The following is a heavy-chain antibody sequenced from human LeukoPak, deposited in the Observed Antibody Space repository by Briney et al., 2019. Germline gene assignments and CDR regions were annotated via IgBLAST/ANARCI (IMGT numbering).Heavy chain of an antibody. J-gene: IGHJ4*02. Sequence: PGGSLRLSRVASGFTFSSYSMYWVRQAPGKGLEWVSAISGTSSHIFYLDSVRGRLTISRDNAENSLYLQMNSLRAEDTAVYYCARGAAYCGGDCYSYYFDYWGQGTLVTVSS. CDR1: GFTFSSYS. V-gene: IGHV3-21*01. CDR2: ISGTSSHI. D-gene: IGHD2-21*02. CDR3: ARGAAYCGGDCYSYYFDY.